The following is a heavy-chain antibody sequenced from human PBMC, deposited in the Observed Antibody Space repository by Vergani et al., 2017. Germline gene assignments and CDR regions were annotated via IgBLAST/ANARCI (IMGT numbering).Heavy chain of an antibody. CDR2: IYTSGST. J-gene: IGHJ5*02. V-gene: IGHV4-61*02. D-gene: IGHD3-10*01. Sequence: QVQLQESGPGLVKPSQTLSLTCTVSGGSISSGGYYWSWIRQHPGKGLEWIGRIYTSGSTNYNPSLKSRVTISVDMSKNQFSLKLSSVTAADTAVYYCARGWGSYYGSGSYYRWFDPWGQGTLVTVSS. CDR1: GGSISSGGYY. CDR3: ARGWGSYYGSGSYYRWFDP.